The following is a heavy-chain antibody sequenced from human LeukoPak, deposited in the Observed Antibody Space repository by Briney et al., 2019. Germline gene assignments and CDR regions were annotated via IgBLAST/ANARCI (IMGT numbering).Heavy chain of an antibody. Sequence: GGSLRLSCAASGFTVSSNYMNWVRQAPGKGLEWVSVIYSGGTTYYADSVKGRFTISRDSSKNTLYLQMNGLRAEDTAVYYCARGSGDVIDYWGQGTLVTVSS. J-gene: IGHJ4*02. V-gene: IGHV3-53*01. CDR2: IYSGGTT. CDR1: GFTVSSNY. CDR3: ARGSGDVIDY. D-gene: IGHD4-17*01.